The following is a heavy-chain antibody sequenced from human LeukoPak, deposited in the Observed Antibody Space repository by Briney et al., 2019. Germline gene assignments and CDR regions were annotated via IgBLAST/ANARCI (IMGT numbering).Heavy chain of an antibody. V-gene: IGHV4-59*08. CDR1: GGSISSYY. J-gene: IGHJ3*02. CDR3: ARRWYSSSWVDAFDI. Sequence: SETLSLTCTVSGGSISSYYWSWIRQPPGKGLEWIGYIYYSGSTNYNPSLKSRVTISVDTSKNQFSLKLSSVTAADTAVYYCARRWYSSSWVDAFDIWGQGTMVTVSS. CDR2: IYYSGST. D-gene: IGHD6-13*01.